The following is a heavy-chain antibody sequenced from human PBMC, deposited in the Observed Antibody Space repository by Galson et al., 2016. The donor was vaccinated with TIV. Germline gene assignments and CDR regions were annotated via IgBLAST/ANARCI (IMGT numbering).Heavy chain of an antibody. CDR2: IYGGGDT. Sequence: SLRLSCAASGIPVSENYMTWVRQAPRKGLEWVSVIYGGGDTYYAESVRGRFTISRDKSKDILYLHMNGLRVDDTAIYYCARDRVVGATYYNYYFGMDVWGQGTTVTVSS. CDR1: GIPVSENY. D-gene: IGHD2-15*01. J-gene: IGHJ6*02. V-gene: IGHV3-66*01. CDR3: ARDRVVGATYYNYYFGMDV.